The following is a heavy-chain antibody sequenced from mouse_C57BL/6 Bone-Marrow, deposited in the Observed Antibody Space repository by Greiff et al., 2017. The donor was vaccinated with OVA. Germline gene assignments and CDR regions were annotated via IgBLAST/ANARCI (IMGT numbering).Heavy chain of an antibody. CDR2: HTSGGSYT. V-gene: IGHV5-6*01. D-gene: IGHD1-1*01. CDR3: ARQGTYYYCPAWFAY. J-gene: IGHJ3*01. Sequence: EVKLVESGGALVTPGGSLKLSCAASGFTFSSYGVSCVRQTPDKRLVWVATHTSGGSYTYYPDGVRWRFTISRDTAKKTLYLQMSSLKSQDTAMYYCARQGTYYYCPAWFAYWGQGTLVTVSA. CDR1: GFTFSSYG.